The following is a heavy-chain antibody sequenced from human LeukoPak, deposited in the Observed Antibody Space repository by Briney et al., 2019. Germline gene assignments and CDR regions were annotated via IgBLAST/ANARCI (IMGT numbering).Heavy chain of an antibody. J-gene: IGHJ5*02. CDR3: AKDRTVAPGRAYGGATWFDP. V-gene: IGHV3-23*01. CDR2: ISGKSGST. Sequence: GGSLRLSSAASGFTFSSYAMTWVRQGPGKGLEWVSLISGKSGSTFYADSVKGRFTISRDNSKNTVYLQMNSLTTEDTAVYYCAKDRTVAPGRAYGGATWFDPWRQGNLVTVSS. CDR1: GFTFSSYA. D-gene: IGHD3-16*01.